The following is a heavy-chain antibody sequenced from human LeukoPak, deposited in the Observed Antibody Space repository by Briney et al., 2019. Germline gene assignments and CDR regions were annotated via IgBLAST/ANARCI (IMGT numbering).Heavy chain of an antibody. V-gene: IGHV4-59*08. D-gene: IGHD3-16*01. CDR3: ARRRLGDAFDV. CDR1: GASISSSY. CDR2: IYYSGTT. J-gene: IGHJ3*01. Sequence: SETLSLTCTVSGASISSSYWSWIRQPPGKGLEWIGYIYYSGTTNYNPSLKSRLTISVDTSKNQFSLKVSSVTAADTAIYYCARRRLGDAFDVWGQGTMVAVSS.